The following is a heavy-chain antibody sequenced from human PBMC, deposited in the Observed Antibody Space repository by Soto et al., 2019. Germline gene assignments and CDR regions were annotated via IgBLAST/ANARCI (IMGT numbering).Heavy chain of an antibody. CDR2: ISSKSTYI. CDR3: AKAGGSVSTFYYLDS. Sequence: GGSLRLSCAASGFSFSSYSINWVRQAPGKGLEWVSSISSKSTYIYYADSVKGRFTISRDNAKNSLYLQMDSLRAEDTAVYYCAKAGGSVSTFYYLDSGGQGTLVTVSS. V-gene: IGHV3-21*01. D-gene: IGHD3-10*01. J-gene: IGHJ4*02. CDR1: GFSFSSYS.